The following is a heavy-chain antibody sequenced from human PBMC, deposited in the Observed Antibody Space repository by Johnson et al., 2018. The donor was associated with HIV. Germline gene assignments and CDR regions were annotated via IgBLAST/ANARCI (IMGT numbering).Heavy chain of an antibody. V-gene: IGHV3-30*04. Sequence: QVQLVESGGGVVQPGRSLRISCAASGFTFRSYAMHWVRQAPGKGLKWVAVISYDGSNKYYADSVKGRFTISRDNSKNTLYLQMNSLRAEDTAVYYCARPGGDPLTDDAFDIWGQGTMVTVSS. CDR3: ARPGGDPLTDDAFDI. D-gene: IGHD2-21*02. CDR1: GFTFRSYA. CDR2: ISYDGSNK. J-gene: IGHJ3*02.